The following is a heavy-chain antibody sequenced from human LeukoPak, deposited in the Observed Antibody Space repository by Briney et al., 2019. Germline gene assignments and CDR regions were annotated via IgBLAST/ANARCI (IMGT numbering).Heavy chain of an antibody. Sequence: GGSLRLSCAASGFIFSDYYMTWIRQAPGKGLEWLSYIDSSGDVIYYADSVKGRFTISRDNAKNSLYLQMNSLRAEDTAVYYCAKGTHSSSWHWYDPWGQGTLVTVSS. V-gene: IGHV3-11*01. CDR3: AKGTHSSSWHWYDP. J-gene: IGHJ5*02. D-gene: IGHD6-13*01. CDR2: IDSSGDVI. CDR1: GFIFSDYY.